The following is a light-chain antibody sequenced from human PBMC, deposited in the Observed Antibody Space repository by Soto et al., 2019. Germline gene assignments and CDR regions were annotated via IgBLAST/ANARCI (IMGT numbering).Light chain of an antibody. CDR2: EVS. Sequence: QSALTQPASVSGSPGQSITISCTGTSSDVGFYNYVSWYQQHPGKAPNLMIYEVSDRPSGVSNRFSGSKSGNTASLTISGLQAEDEADYYCSSYTTSSTLVFGGGTKLTVL. J-gene: IGLJ3*02. V-gene: IGLV2-14*01. CDR1: SSDVGFYNY. CDR3: SSYTTSSTLV.